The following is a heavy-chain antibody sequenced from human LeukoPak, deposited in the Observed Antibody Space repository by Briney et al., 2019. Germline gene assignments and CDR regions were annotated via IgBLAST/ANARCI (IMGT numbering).Heavy chain of an antibody. V-gene: IGHV1-2*02. Sequence: ASVKVSCKASGYTFTGYYMHWVRQAPGQGLEWMGWINPNSGGTNYAQKFQGRVTMTRDTSISTAYMELSRLRSDDTAVYYCARDETTYYYDSSGYPVDYWGQGTLVTVSS. J-gene: IGHJ4*02. CDR1: GYTFTGYY. D-gene: IGHD3-22*01. CDR2: INPNSGGT. CDR3: ARDETTYYYDSSGYPVDY.